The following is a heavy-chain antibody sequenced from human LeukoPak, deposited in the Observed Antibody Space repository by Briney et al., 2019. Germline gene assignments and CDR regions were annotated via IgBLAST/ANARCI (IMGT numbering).Heavy chain of an antibody. D-gene: IGHD3-3*01. Sequence: GESLKISCKASGYSFDYYWIAWVRQMPGKGLEWMGIIYPDDSDSTYSPSFQGPVTISVDKYINTAYLQWSRLKASNTAIYYCARVGSVTNFGVVSYYFDYWGQGTLVTVSS. CDR3: ARVGSVTNFGVVSYYFDY. J-gene: IGHJ4*02. CDR2: IYPDDSDS. V-gene: IGHV5-51*01. CDR1: GYSFDYYW.